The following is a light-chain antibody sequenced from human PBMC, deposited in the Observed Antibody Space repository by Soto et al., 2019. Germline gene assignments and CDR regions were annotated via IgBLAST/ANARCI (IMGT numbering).Light chain of an antibody. CDR3: QSYDSSLSALV. Sequence: QAVVTQPPSVSGAPGQRVTISCTGSSSNIGAGYEVHWYQQLPGTAPKLLIYGNNNRPSGVPDRFSGSKSGTSASLAITGLQAEDEADYYCQSYDSSLSALVFGGGTKLTVL. CDR1: SSNIGAGYE. CDR2: GNN. V-gene: IGLV1-40*01. J-gene: IGLJ3*02.